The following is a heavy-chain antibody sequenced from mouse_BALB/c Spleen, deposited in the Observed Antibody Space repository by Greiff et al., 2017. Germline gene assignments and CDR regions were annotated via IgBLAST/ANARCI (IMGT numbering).Heavy chain of an antibody. CDR2: IWAGGST. J-gene: IGHJ3*01. D-gene: IGHD1-1*01. V-gene: IGHV2-9*02. CDR3: ARGYYGSSYGAY. Sequence: QVQLKQSGPGLVAPSQSLSITCTVSGFSLTSYGVHWVRQPPGKGLEWLGVIWAGGSTNYNSALMSRLSISKDNSKSQVFLKMNSLQTDDTAMYYCARGYYGSSYGAYWGQGTLVTVSA. CDR1: GFSLTSYG.